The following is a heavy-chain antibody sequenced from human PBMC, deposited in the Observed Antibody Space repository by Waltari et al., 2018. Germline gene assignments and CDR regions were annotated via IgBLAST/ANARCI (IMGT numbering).Heavy chain of an antibody. CDR1: GYTFTSYD. CDR3: AGYLNSGSYYRYFQH. D-gene: IGHD1-26*01. V-gene: IGHV1-8*01. CDR2: MNTNSSNT. J-gene: IGHJ1*01. Sequence: QVQLVQSGAEVKKPGASVKVSCKASGYTFTSYDINWVRQATGQGLVWMGWMNTNSSNTGYAQKFQGRVSMTRNTSISTAYMELGSLRSEDTAVYYCAGYLNSGSYYRYFQHWGQGTLVTVSS.